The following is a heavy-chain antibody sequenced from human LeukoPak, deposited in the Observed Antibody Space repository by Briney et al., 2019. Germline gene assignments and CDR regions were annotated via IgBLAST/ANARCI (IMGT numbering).Heavy chain of an antibody. CDR3: ARAMRLTVTTAGYFDY. J-gene: IGHJ4*02. D-gene: IGHD4-17*01. Sequence: GGSLRLSCAVSGLPFSHYDMNWVRQAPGKGLEWVSYISSSSSTIYYADSVKGRFTISRDNAKNSLYLQMNSLRAEDTAVYYCARAMRLTVTTAGYFDYWGQGTLDTVSS. V-gene: IGHV3-48*01. CDR1: GLPFSHYD. CDR2: ISSSSSTI.